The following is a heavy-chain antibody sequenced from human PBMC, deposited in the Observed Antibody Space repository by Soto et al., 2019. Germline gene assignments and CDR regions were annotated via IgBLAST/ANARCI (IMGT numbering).Heavy chain of an antibody. J-gene: IGHJ4*02. V-gene: IGHV6-1*01. CDR2: TYYRSKWYN. D-gene: IGHD4-4*01. CDR1: GDSVSSKSAA. CDR3: ARDPPDFHSAFDY. Sequence: QPLSLTSAISGDSVSSKSAACNWIRHSPSRGLEWLGRTYYRSKWYNDYAVSVKSRITINPDTSKNQFSLHLSSVTPEDTAVYYCARDPPDFHSAFDYWGQGTLVTVSS.